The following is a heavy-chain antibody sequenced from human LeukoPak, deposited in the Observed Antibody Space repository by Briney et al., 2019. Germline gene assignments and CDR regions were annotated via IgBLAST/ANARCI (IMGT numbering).Heavy chain of an antibody. CDR2: IRYDGSNK. D-gene: IGHD2-2*01. CDR3: AKDPGYCSSTSCYPGY. V-gene: IGHV3-30*02. CDR1: GFTFSSYG. Sequence: GGSLRLSCAASGFTFSSYGMHWVRQAPGKGLEWVAFIRYDGSNKYYADSVKGRFTISRDNSKNTLYLQMNSLRAEDTAVSYCAKDPGYCSSTSCYPGYWGQGTLVTVSS. J-gene: IGHJ4*02.